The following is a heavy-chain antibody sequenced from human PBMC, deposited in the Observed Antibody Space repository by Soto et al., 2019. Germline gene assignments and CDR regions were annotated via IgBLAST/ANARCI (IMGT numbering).Heavy chain of an antibody. CDR1: GFTFSNAW. CDR3: TTGPTIVGVVIIEYNDAFDI. V-gene: IGHV3-15*01. J-gene: IGHJ3*02. CDR2: IKSKTDGGTT. D-gene: IGHD3-3*01. Sequence: EVQLVESGGGLVKPGGSLRLSCAASGFTFSNAWMSWVRQAPGKGLEWVGRIKSKTDGGTTDYAAPVKGRFTISRDDSKNTLYLQMNSLKTEDTAVYYFTTGPTIVGVVIIEYNDAFDIWGQGTMVTVSS.